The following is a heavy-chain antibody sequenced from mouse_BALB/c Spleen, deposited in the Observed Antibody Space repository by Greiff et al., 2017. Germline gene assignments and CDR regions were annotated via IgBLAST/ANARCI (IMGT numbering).Heavy chain of an antibody. J-gene: IGHJ1*01. V-gene: IGHV5-6-5*01. CDR3: ARGDGYYWYFDV. Sequence: EVMLVESGGGLVKPGGSLKLSCAASGFTFSSYAMSWVRQTPEKRLEWVASISSGVSTYYPDSVKGRFTISRDNARNILYLQMSSLRSEDTAMYYCARGDGYYWYFDVWGAGTTVTVSS. CDR1: GFTFSSYA. D-gene: IGHD2-3*01. CDR2: ISSGVST.